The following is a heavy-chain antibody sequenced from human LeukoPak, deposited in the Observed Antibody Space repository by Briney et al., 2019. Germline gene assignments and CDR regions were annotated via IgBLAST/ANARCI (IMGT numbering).Heavy chain of an antibody. J-gene: IGHJ4*02. Sequence: PSETLSLTCSVSGGSITTYYWSWIRQPAGKGLNWIGRINPSGSTNYNPSLKSRVTMSVDTSKNQFSLKLSSVTAADTAVYYCAKHRYSSSTNYYFDSWGQGTLVTVSS. V-gene: IGHV4-4*07. D-gene: IGHD6-6*01. CDR2: INPSGST. CDR3: AKHRYSSSTNYYFDS. CDR1: GGSITTYY.